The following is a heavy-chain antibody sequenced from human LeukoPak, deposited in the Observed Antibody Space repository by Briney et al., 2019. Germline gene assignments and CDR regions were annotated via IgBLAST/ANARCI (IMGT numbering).Heavy chain of an antibody. V-gene: IGHV4-38-2*02. CDR1: GASLSSYY. CDR2: IYHSGST. D-gene: IGHD2-8*01. Sequence: PSETLSLTCSVSGASLSSYYWGWIRQPPGKGLEWIGSIYHSGSTYYNPSLKSRVTISVDTSKNQFSLKLSSVTAADTAFYYCFLSKGLMVYANFDYWGQGTLVTVSS. CDR3: FLSKGLMVYANFDY. J-gene: IGHJ4*02.